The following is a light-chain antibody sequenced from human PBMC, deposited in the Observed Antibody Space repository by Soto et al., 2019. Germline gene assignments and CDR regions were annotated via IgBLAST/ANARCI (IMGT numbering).Light chain of an antibody. Sequence: DIQMTQSPSSLPAFVGDRVTITCRASQSISTYLNWYQQKPGKAPKLLIYAASNVQSGVPSRFSGSGSGTEFTLTISNLQPEDFATYSCQQSYNSPRTFGQGTKVEIK. CDR3: QQSYNSPRT. J-gene: IGKJ1*01. CDR1: QSISTY. V-gene: IGKV1-39*01. CDR2: AAS.